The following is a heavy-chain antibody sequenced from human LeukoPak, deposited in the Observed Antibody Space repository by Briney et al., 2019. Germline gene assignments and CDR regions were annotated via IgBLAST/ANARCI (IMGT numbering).Heavy chain of an antibody. J-gene: IGHJ6*02. Sequence: GGSLRLSCAASGFTFSSYAMSWVRQAPGEGLEWVSAISGSGGSTYYADSVKGRFTISRDNSKNTLYLQMNSLRAEDTAVYYCAKVQLFSPLWFGEDYGMDVWGQGTTVTVSS. V-gene: IGHV3-23*01. CDR2: ISGSGGST. CDR3: AKVQLFSPLWFGEDYGMDV. D-gene: IGHD3-10*01. CDR1: GFTFSSYA.